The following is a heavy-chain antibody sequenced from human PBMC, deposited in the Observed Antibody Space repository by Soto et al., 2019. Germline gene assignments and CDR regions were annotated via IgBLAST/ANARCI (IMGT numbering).Heavy chain of an antibody. Sequence: ASVKVSCKASGGTFSSYAISWVRQAPGQGLEWMGGIIPIFGTANYAQKFQGRVTITADKSTSTAYMELSSLRSEDTAVYYCARDGIAVAIYGMDVWGQGTTVTVSS. CDR2: IIPIFGTA. CDR3: ARDGIAVAIYGMDV. V-gene: IGHV1-69*06. J-gene: IGHJ6*02. D-gene: IGHD6-19*01. CDR1: GGTFSSYA.